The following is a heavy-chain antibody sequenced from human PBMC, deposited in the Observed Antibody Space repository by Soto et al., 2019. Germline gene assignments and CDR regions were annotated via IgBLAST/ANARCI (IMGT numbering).Heavy chain of an antibody. J-gene: IGHJ4*02. CDR1: GYAFNTYG. CDR2: ISTSNGHT. CDR3: VRDLQSAAPFFDL. V-gene: IGHV1-18*01. D-gene: IGHD6-25*01. Sequence: QVQLIQSGAEVKRPGASLKVSCRASGYAFNTYGVSWVRQAPGQGLEWVGWISTSNGHTNFAQNFQGRVTLTTDTSTSTAYMELRSLTSDDTDVYDCVRDLQSAAPFFDLWGQGTLVTLSS.